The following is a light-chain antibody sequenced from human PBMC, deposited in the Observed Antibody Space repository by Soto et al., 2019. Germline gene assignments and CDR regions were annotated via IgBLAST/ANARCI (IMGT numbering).Light chain of an antibody. CDR3: QQYYNWPGLT. CDR2: EAS. Sequence: EIVMTQSPATLSVSPGESATLSCRASQSISSKLAWYQQKPGQTPRLLIYEASTRATGIPARFSGSGSGTEFTLTISRLQSEDFAVYYCQQYYNWPGLTFGGGTKVEIK. CDR1: QSISSK. V-gene: IGKV3-15*01. J-gene: IGKJ4*01.